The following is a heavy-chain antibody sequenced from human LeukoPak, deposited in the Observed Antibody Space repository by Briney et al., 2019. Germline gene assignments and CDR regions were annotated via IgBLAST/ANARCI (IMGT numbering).Heavy chain of an antibody. D-gene: IGHD5-12*01. J-gene: IGHJ4*02. V-gene: IGHV3-11*04. CDR2: ISPNSDNI. CDR1: GFSFRDRY. Sequence: GGSLRLSCAATGFSFRDRYMSWIRQAPGKGMEWVAYISPNSDNIHYADSVKGRFTISRDNAKNSLFLQVNSLRAEDTAVYYCVRETGWLFDFWGQGTLVIVSS. CDR3: VRETGWLFDF.